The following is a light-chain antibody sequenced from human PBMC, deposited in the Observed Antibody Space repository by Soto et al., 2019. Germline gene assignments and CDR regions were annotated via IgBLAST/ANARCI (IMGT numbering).Light chain of an antibody. J-gene: IGLJ2*01. CDR2: EVS. V-gene: IGLV2-8*01. CDR1: SSDVGGYNY. Sequence: QSALTQPPSASGSPGQSVTISCTGTSSDVGGYNYVSWYQQHPGKAPKLMIYEVSKRPSGVPDRFSGSKSGNTASLTVSRLQAEDEADYYCSSYAGSNIVVFGGGTKVTVL. CDR3: SSYAGSNIVV.